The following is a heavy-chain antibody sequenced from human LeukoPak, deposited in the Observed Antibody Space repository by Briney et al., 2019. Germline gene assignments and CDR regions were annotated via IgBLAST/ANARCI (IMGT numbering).Heavy chain of an antibody. D-gene: IGHD3-16*01. CDR2: IYYSGST. V-gene: IGHV4-30-2*03. CDR1: GGSISSGDYY. J-gene: IGHJ6*03. CDR3: ARARGVYYYYYYMDV. Sequence: SQTLSLTCTVSGGSISSGDYYWSWIRQPPGKGLEWIGSIYYSGSTYYNPSLKSRVTISVDTSKNQFSLKLSSVTAADTAVYYCARARGVYYYYYYMDVWGKGTTVTVSS.